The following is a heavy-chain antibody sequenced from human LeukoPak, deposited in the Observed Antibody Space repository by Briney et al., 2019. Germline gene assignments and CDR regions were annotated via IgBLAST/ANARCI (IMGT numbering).Heavy chain of an antibody. J-gene: IGHJ4*02. CDR1: GYTFTNYY. D-gene: IGHD3-22*01. CDR2: INPGGDNT. V-gene: IGHV1-46*01. CDR3: AREVPAAYYYDSSRYLTY. Sequence: ASVKVSCKASGYTFTNYYIHWVRQAPGQGLEWMGLINPGGDNTNYAQNFQGRVTMTRDTSTSTVYMELSSLRSEDTAVYYCAREVPAAYYYDSSRYLTYWGQGTLVTVSS.